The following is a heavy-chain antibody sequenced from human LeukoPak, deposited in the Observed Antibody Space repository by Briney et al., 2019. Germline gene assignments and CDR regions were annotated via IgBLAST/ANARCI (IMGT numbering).Heavy chain of an antibody. Sequence: SDTLSLTCTVSGGLISSYYWSWIRQPPGKGLEWIGYIYYSGSTNYNPSLKSRVTISVDTSKNQFSLKLSSVTAADTAVYYCARMSVAGDHFDYWGQGTLVTVSS. CDR1: GGLISSYY. CDR2: IYYSGST. J-gene: IGHJ4*02. V-gene: IGHV4-59*07. D-gene: IGHD6-19*01. CDR3: ARMSVAGDHFDY.